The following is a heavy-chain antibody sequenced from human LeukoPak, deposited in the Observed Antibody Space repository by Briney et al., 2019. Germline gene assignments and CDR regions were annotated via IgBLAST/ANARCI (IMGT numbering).Heavy chain of an antibody. Sequence: SQTLSLTCTVSGGSISSGSYYWSWIRQPAGKGLEWIGRIYTSGSTNYNPSLKSRVAISVDTSKNQFSLNLTSVTAADTAVYYCARTRNSGSYLAYWGQGTLVTVSS. V-gene: IGHV4-61*02. J-gene: IGHJ4*02. CDR2: IYTSGST. CDR3: ARTRNSGSYLAY. CDR1: GGSISSGSYY. D-gene: IGHD1-26*01.